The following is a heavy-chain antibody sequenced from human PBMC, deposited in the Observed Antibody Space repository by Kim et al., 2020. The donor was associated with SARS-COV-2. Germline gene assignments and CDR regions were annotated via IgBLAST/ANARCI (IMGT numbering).Heavy chain of an antibody. D-gene: IGHD2-21*02. J-gene: IGHJ4*02. V-gene: IGHV3-64*02. CDR2: ISTNGERT. CDR1: GFPFSAYA. CDR3: ARVVHNSDSDCYFFDY. Sequence: GGSLRLSCAASGFPFSAYAMQWVRQAHGKGLEYVSAISTNGERTTNAASAKGRYTVSRDNSKNTLYLQMVSLKPEDMAVYYCARVVHNSDSDCYFFDYWGQGTLVTVSS.